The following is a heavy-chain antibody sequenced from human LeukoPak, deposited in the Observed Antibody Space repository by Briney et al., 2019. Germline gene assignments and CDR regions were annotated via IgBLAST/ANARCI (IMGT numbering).Heavy chain of an antibody. V-gene: IGHV3-23*01. CDR3: ARMDTFMVLAY. CDR2: ISGSGGST. CDR1: GFTFSSYA. J-gene: IGHJ4*02. D-gene: IGHD5-18*01. Sequence: QTGGSLRLSCAASGFTFSSYAMSWVRQAPGKGLEWVSAISGSGGSTYYADSVKGRFTISRDNSKNTLYLQMNSLRAEDTAVYYCARMDTFMVLAYWGQGTLVTVSS.